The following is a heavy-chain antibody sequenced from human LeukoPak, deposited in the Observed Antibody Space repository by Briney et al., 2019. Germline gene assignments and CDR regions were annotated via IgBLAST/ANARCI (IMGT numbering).Heavy chain of an antibody. J-gene: IGHJ4*02. V-gene: IGHV4-59*12. CDR1: GGSISSYY. CDR2: IYYSGST. CDR3: APGNSGYYFV. Sequence: SETLSLTCTVSGGSISSYYWSWIRQPPGKGLEWIGYIYYSGSTNYNPSLKSRVTISVDTSKNRFSLKLNSVTAADTAVYYCAPGNSGYYFVWGQGTLVTVSS. D-gene: IGHD3-22*01.